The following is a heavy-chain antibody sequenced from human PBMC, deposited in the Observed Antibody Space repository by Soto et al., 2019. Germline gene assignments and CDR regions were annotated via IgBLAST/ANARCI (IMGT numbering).Heavy chain of an antibody. CDR2: IYPGDSDT. D-gene: IGHD6-13*01. Sequence: GESLKISCKGSGYSFTSYWIGWVRQMPGKGLEWMGIIYPGDSDTRYSPSFQGQVTISADKSISTAYLQMNSLRAEDTAVYYCAKSSKGGSSWYFPLDYWGQGTLVTVSS. V-gene: IGHV5-51*01. CDR3: AKSSKGGSSWYFPLDY. CDR1: GYSFTSYW. J-gene: IGHJ4*02.